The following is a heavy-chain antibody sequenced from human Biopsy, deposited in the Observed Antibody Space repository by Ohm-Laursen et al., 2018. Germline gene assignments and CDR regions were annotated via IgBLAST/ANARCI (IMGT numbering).Heavy chain of an antibody. Sequence: GTLSLTCTVSRDSISNYYWTWIRQSPGKGLEWIGYIYYTGSTNYNPSVKSRVTTSVDTSKNQFSLKLNSVTAADTVVYYCARMPHFDYWGQGILVTVSS. J-gene: IGHJ4*02. CDR3: ARMPHFDY. V-gene: IGHV4-59*01. D-gene: IGHD2-2*01. CDR1: RDSISNYY. CDR2: IYYTGST.